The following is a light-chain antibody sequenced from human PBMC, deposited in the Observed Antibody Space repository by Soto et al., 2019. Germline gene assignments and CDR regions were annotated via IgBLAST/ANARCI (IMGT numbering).Light chain of an antibody. CDR2: GAS. CDR1: QSVSSSQ. J-gene: IGKJ2*01. V-gene: IGKV3-20*01. Sequence: EIVLTQSPVTLSLSPGESATLSCRASQSVSSSQVAWYKQKPGQAPRLLIYGASSRATGIPDRFSGVGSETDFTLAINRLEPEDFAVYDCQHYATSPHTFGRGTKLEIK. CDR3: QHYATSPHT.